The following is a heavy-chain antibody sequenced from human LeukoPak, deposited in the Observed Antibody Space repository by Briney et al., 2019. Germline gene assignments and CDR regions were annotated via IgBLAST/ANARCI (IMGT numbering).Heavy chain of an antibody. D-gene: IGHD1-26*01. CDR2: IYYSGST. Sequence: PSETLSLTCTVSGGSISSYYWSWIRQPPGKGLEWIGYIYYSGSTNYNPSLKSRVTISVDTSKNQFSLKLSSMTAADTAVYYCARQLRVGATLPSYIDVWVKGTTVTISS. V-gene: IGHV4-59*08. J-gene: IGHJ6*03. CDR1: GGSISSYY. CDR3: ARQLRVGATLPSYIDV.